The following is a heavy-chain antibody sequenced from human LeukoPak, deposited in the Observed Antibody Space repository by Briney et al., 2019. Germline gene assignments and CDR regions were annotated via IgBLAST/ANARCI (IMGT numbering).Heavy chain of an antibody. V-gene: IGHV3-23*01. CDR1: GFTFNINA. D-gene: IGHD3-22*01. CDR2: ISDNGGST. J-gene: IGHJ4*02. CDR3: AKVGIVVGGDYYDY. Sequence: GGSLRLSCATSGFTFNINAMSWGRQDPGEGLEWVSVISDNGGSTYYTDSVKGRFTISRDNSKNTLYLHMNRLRAEDTAVYYCAKVGIVVGGDYYDYWGQGTLVTVSS.